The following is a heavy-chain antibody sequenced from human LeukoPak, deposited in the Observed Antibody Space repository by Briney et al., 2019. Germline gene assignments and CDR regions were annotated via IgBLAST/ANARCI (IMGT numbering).Heavy chain of an antibody. J-gene: IGHJ4*02. CDR1: GGSFSSYF. CDR3: TYSGSNYPDY. D-gene: IGHD1-26*01. V-gene: IGHV4-34*01. Sequence: SETLSLTCAVFGGSFSSYFWSWLRQSPGKGLEWIGEINHSGSTNYNPSLKSRVTISLGTSKNQFSLRLSSVTAADPAVYYCTYSGSNYPDYWGQGTLVIVSS. CDR2: INHSGST.